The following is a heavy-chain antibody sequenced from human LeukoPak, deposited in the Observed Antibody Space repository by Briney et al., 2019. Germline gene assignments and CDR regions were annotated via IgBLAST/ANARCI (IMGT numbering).Heavy chain of an antibody. CDR2: IIPIFGTA. Sequence: SVKVSCKASGGTFSSYAISWVRQAPGQGLEWMGGIIPIFGTANYAQKFQGRVTITADESTSTAYLELSSLRSEDTAVYYCAVGVRGSGSYQIWGHAFDIWGQGTMVTVSS. CDR3: AVGVRGSGSYQIWGHAFDI. J-gene: IGHJ3*02. D-gene: IGHD3-10*01. V-gene: IGHV1-69*13. CDR1: GGTFSSYA.